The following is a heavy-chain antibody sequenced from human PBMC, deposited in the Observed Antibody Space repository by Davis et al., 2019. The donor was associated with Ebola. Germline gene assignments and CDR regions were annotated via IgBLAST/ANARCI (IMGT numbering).Heavy chain of an antibody. CDR2: IYDSGST. D-gene: IGHD3-22*01. CDR3: AKLTFYYDSSGPGPYAFDI. J-gene: IGHJ3*02. Sequence: PSETLSLTCTVSGGSISSYYWSWIRRPPGKGLEWIGYIYDSGSTNYNPSLKSRVTISEDTSKNQFSLKLNSVTAADTAVYYCAKLTFYYDSSGPGPYAFDIWGQGTMVTVSS. CDR1: GGSISSYY. V-gene: IGHV4-59*08.